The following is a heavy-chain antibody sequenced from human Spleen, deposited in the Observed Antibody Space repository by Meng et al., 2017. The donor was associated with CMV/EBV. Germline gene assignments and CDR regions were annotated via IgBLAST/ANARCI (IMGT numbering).Heavy chain of an antibody. Sequence: MNWVRQAPGKGLEWVSFISSTSSYIYYAESVKGRFTISRDNADNSLYLQMNSLRADDTAVYYCARDPKVIDYDFWSGYYGGWFDPWGQGTLVTVSS. CDR2: ISSTSSYI. CDR3: ARDPKVIDYDFWSGYYGGWFDP. V-gene: IGHV3-21*01. J-gene: IGHJ5*02. D-gene: IGHD3-3*01.